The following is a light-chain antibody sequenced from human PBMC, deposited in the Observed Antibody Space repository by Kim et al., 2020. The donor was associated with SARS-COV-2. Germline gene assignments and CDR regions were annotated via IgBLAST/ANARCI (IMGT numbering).Light chain of an antibody. CDR1: RRGVGYYTS. CDR3: SSHTTSSTYV. V-gene: IGLV2-14*03. CDR2: DVS. Sequence: GQSITNSCTGTRRGVGYYTSVSRNQQHPGKAPKHIIYDVSERTSGVSNRFSGSRPGNTASLTISGLRAEDEADYYCSSHTTSSTYVFGSGTKVTVL. J-gene: IGLJ1*01.